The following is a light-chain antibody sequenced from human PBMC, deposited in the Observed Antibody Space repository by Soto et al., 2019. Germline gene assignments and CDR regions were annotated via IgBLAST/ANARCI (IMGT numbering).Light chain of an antibody. CDR3: SSYTTSNTRQIV. Sequence: LTQPASVSGSPGQSITISCTGTSSDVGGYNYVSWYQHHPGKAPKLIIYDVTSRPSGVSIRFSGSKSDNTASLTISGLQPEDEADYHCSSYTTSNTRQIVFGTGTKVTVL. CDR1: SSDVGGYNY. CDR2: DVT. J-gene: IGLJ1*01. V-gene: IGLV2-14*03.